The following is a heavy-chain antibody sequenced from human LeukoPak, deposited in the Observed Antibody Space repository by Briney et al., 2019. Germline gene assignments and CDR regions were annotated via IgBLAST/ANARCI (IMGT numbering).Heavy chain of an antibody. J-gene: IGHJ5*02. CDR2: ISYDGSNK. CDR1: GFTFSSYG. D-gene: IGHD3-10*01. V-gene: IGHV3-30*18. CDR3: AKAAGSGSYYKTLNNWFDP. Sequence: GGSLRLSCAASGFTFSSYGMHWVRQAPGKGLEWEAVISYDGSNKYYADSVKGRFTISRDNSKNTLYLQMNSLRAEDTAVYYCAKAAGSGSYYKTLNNWFDPWGQGTLVTVSS.